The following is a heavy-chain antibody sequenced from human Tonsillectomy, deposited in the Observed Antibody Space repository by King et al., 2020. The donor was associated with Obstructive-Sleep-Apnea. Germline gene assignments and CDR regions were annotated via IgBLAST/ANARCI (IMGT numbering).Heavy chain of an antibody. D-gene: IGHD6-13*01. Sequence: VQLVESGGGFVQPGGSLRLSCAASGCTVSSNYMSWVRQAPGKGLEWSSVFYSVGSTYYADSGKGSFTISRDNSKNTLYLQMNSLGAEDTAVYYCAGAGRAAAWFDYWGQGTLVTVSS. CDR3: AGAGRAAAWFDY. CDR1: GCTVSSNY. CDR2: FYSVGST. V-gene: IGHV3-66*01. J-gene: IGHJ4*02.